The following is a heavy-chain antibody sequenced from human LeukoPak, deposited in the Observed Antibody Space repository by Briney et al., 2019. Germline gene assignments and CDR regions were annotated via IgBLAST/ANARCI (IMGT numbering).Heavy chain of an antibody. CDR1: GFTFSSYW. CDR3: ARAAGIAVAGTCDY. CDR2: INSDGSST. J-gene: IGHJ4*02. Sequence: GGSLRLSCAASGFTFSSYWMHWVRQAPGKGLVWVSCINSDGSSTSYADSVKGRFTISRDNSKNTLYLQMNSLRAEDTAVYYCARAAGIAVAGTCDYWGQGTLVTVSS. V-gene: IGHV3-74*01. D-gene: IGHD6-19*01.